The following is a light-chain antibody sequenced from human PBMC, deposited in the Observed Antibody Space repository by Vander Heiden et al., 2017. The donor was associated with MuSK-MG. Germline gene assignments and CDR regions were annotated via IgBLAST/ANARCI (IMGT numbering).Light chain of an antibody. CDR2: QDS. CDR3: QAWDSSTLYV. CDR1: KLGDKY. J-gene: IGLJ1*01. Sequence: SYVLTQPPSVSVSPGQTASITCSGDKLGDKYACWYQQKPGQSPVLVIYQDSKRPSGIPERFSGSNSGNTATLTISGTEAMYEADYYCQAWDSSTLYVFGTGTKVTVL. V-gene: IGLV3-1*01.